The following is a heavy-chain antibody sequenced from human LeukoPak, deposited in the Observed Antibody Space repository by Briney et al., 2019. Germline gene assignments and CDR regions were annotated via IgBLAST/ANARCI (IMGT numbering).Heavy chain of an antibody. V-gene: IGHV4-39*07. CDR1: GGSISGSGYY. CDR2: IYYTGST. Sequence: ASETLSLTCSVSGGSISGSGYYWAWIRQPPGKGLEWIGSIYYTGSTHYNSSLKSRVTMSVDTSKNQFSLNLSSVTAADTAVYYCARSFDGRGYYYYGMDVWGQGTTVTVSS. CDR3: ARSFDGRGYYYYGMDV. D-gene: IGHD1-26*01. J-gene: IGHJ6*02.